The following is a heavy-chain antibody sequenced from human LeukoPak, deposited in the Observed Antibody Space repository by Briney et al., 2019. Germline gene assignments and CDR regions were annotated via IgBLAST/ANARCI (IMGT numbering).Heavy chain of an antibody. Sequence: GGSLRLSCAAPGFTFSSYWMHWVRQAPGKGLVWVSRINSDGSSTSYADSVKGRFTISRDNAKNTLYLQMNSLRVEDTAVYYCARAYYSGSPIYYFDYWGQGTLVTVSS. J-gene: IGHJ4*02. CDR3: ARAYYSGSPIYYFDY. CDR2: INSDGSST. V-gene: IGHV3-74*01. CDR1: GFTFSSYW. D-gene: IGHD1-26*01.